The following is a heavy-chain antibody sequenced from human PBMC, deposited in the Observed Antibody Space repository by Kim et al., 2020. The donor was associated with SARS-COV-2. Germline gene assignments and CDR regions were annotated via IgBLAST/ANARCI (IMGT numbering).Heavy chain of an antibody. CDR3: AKIAVAGLGPFDY. Sequence: GGSLRLSCAASGFTFSSYAMHWVRQAPGKGLEWVAVISYDGSNKYYADSVKGRFTISRDNSKNTLYLQMNSLRAEDTAVYYCAKIAVAGLGPFDYWGQGTLVTVSS. J-gene: IGHJ4*02. D-gene: IGHD6-19*01. V-gene: IGHV3-30*04. CDR2: ISYDGSNK. CDR1: GFTFSSYA.